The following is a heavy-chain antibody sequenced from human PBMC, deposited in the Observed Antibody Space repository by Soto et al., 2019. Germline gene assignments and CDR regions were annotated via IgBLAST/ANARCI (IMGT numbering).Heavy chain of an antibody. V-gene: IGHV3-30*14. CDR1: GFTFSSYA. CDR2: ISYDGSNK. Sequence: GGSLRLSCAASGFTFSSYAMHWVRQAPGKGLEWVAVISYDGSNKYYADYVKGRFIISRDNSKNTRYLQMNSLRAEEASVDYCARGSTRGEADAFDIWGQGTMVTVSS. J-gene: IGHJ3*02. CDR3: ARGSTRGEADAFDI. D-gene: IGHD3-16*01.